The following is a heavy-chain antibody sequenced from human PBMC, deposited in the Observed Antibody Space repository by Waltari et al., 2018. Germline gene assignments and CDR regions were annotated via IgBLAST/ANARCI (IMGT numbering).Heavy chain of an antibody. V-gene: IGHV3-48*04. CDR3: ARGFSYGLRRKEVFDF. CDR1: GFTFSSLI. D-gene: IGHD4-17*01. CDR2: ISSSSTRI. J-gene: IGHJ3*01. Sequence: EVQLVESGGGLVQPGGSLSLSCDASGFTFSSLIMNWVRQVPGEGLEWVSYISSSSTRIHYTDSVKGRFTVSRDNAKNSLYLQMNSLRVEDTAVYYCARGFSYGLRRKEVFDFWGQGTMVTVSS.